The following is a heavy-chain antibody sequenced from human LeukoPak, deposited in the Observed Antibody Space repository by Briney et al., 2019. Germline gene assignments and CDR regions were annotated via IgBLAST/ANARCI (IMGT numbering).Heavy chain of an antibody. V-gene: IGHV1-69*05. J-gene: IGHJ4*02. CDR3: ASGDYYDSSGYCNY. D-gene: IGHD3-22*01. CDR1: GGTFSSYA. CDR2: IIPIFGTA. Sequence: GSSVKVSCKASGGTFSSYAISWVRQAPGQGLEWMGGIIPIFGTANYAQKFQGRVTITTDESTSTAYMELSSLRSEDTAVYYCASGDYYDSSGYCNYWGQGTLVTVSS.